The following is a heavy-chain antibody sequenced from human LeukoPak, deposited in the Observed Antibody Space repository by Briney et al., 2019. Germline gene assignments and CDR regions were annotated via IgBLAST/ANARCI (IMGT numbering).Heavy chain of an antibody. Sequence: SETLSLTCTVSGGSISSYYWSWIRQPPGKGLEWIGYIYYSGSTNYNPSLESRVTISVDTSKNQFSLKLSSVTAADTAVYYCARGPSGLRSPFNTWGQGTTVTVSS. J-gene: IGHJ3*02. CDR3: ARGPSGLRSPFNT. V-gene: IGHV4-59*01. D-gene: IGHD5-12*01. CDR2: IYYSGST. CDR1: GGSISSYY.